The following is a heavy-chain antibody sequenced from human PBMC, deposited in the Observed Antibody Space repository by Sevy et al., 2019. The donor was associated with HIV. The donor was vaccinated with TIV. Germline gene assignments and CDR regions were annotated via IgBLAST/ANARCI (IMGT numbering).Heavy chain of an antibody. CDR1: GYTFASNG. J-gene: IGHJ4*02. CDR3: ARVPTYYYGSATYFDY. CDR2: IGIYNGNA. D-gene: IGHD3-10*01. Sequence: ASVKVSCKASGYTFASNGISWVRQAPGQGLEWMGWIGIYNGNAKSAQKFQGRVTMTTDTSTSTAYMEMGSLRSDDTAAYYCARVPTYYYGSATYFDYWGQGTLVTVSS. V-gene: IGHV1-18*01.